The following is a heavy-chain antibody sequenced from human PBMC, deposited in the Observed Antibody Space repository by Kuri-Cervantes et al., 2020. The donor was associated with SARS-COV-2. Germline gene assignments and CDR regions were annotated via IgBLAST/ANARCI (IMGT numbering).Heavy chain of an antibody. D-gene: IGHD6-19*01. J-gene: IGHJ4*02. Sequence: GESLKISCAASGFTFSGSAIHWVRQPSGKGLEWVGRIGSKTDNYATAYAASVKGRFTISRDDSKNTSYLQMNSLRAEDTAVYHCAKGFMDNSAWTEGYWGQGSLVTVSS. CDR1: GFTFSGSA. CDR3: AKGFMDNSAWTEGY. CDR2: IGSKTDNYAT. V-gene: IGHV3-73*01.